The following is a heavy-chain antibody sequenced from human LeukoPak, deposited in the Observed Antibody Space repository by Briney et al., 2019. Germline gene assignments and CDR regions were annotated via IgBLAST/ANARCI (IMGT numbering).Heavy chain of an antibody. CDR3: ARDIGSGSYSPIDP. Sequence: ASVKVSCKASGYTFTGYYMHWVRQAPGQGLEWMGWINPNHGDTNYAQKFQDRVSMTTDTSTSTAYMELRSLRSDDTAVYYCARDIGSGSYSPIDPWGQGTLVTVSS. CDR2: INPNHGDT. J-gene: IGHJ5*02. CDR1: GYTFTGYY. V-gene: IGHV1-2*02. D-gene: IGHD3-10*01.